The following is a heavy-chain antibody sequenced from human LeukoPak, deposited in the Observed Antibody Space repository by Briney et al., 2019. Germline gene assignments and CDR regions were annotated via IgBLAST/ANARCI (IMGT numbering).Heavy chain of an antibody. V-gene: IGHV4-39*01. D-gene: IGHD3-10*01. CDR2: MYYSGST. CDR3: ARSRSGNGMDV. CDR1: GGSISSSSYY. J-gene: IGHJ6*02. Sequence: TSETLSLTCTVSGGSISSSSYYWGWIRQPPGKGLEWIGSMYYSGSTYYNPSLKSRVTISVDTSKNQFSLQLNSVTPEDTAVYYCARSRSGNGMDVWGQGTTVTVSS.